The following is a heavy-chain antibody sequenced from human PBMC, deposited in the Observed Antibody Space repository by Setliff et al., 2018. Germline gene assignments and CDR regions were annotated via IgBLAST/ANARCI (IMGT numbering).Heavy chain of an antibody. D-gene: IGHD6-13*01. Sequence: GGCLRLSCAASGFTFSSYAMSWVRQAPGKGLEWVSAISGSGGRTYYADSVKGRFTISRDNSKNTLYLQMNSLRAEDTAVYYCAKDNAYSSSWYYYYYYMDVWGKGTTVTVSS. CDR1: GFTFSSYA. CDR2: ISGSGGRT. J-gene: IGHJ6*03. V-gene: IGHV3-23*01. CDR3: AKDNAYSSSWYYYYYYMDV.